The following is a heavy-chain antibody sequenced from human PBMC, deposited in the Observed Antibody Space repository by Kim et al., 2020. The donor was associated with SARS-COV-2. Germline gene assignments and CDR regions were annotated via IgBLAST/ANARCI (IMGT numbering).Heavy chain of an antibody. D-gene: IGHD1-26*01. Sequence: ASVKVSCKASGYTFTGYYMHWVRQAPGQGLEWMGWINPNSGGTNYAQKFQGRFTMTMDTSISTAYMELSRLRSDDTAVYYCARGGGGYDGANYFDYWGQGTLVTVSS. J-gene: IGHJ4*02. V-gene: IGHV1-2*02. CDR2: INPNSGGT. CDR1: GYTFTGYY. CDR3: ARGGGGYDGANYFDY.